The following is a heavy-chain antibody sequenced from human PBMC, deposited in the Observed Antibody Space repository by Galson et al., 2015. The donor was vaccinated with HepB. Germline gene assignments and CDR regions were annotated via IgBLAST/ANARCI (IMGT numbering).Heavy chain of an antibody. CDR3: ARVQGSSGWSGAFDI. CDR1: GFTFSSYD. J-gene: IGHJ3*02. CDR2: IGTAGDT. V-gene: IGHV3-13*01. D-gene: IGHD6-19*01. Sequence: SLRLSCAASGFTFSSYDMHWVRQATGKGLEWVSAIGTAGDTYYPGSVKGRFTISRENAKNSLYLQMNSLRAGDTAVYYCARVQGSSGWSGAFDIWGQGTMVTVSS.